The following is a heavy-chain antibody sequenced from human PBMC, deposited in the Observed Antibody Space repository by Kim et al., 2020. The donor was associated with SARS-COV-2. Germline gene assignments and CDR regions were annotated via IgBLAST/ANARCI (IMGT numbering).Heavy chain of an antibody. CDR2: INPNSGGT. Sequence: ASVKVSCKASGYTFTGYYMHWVRQAPGQGLEWMGWINPNSGGTNYAQKFQGWVTMTRDTSISTAYMELSRLRSDDTAVYYCAREGGRGLRYFDWTSKSSWFDPWGQGTLVTVSS. CDR3: AREGGRGLRYFDWTSKSSWFDP. D-gene: IGHD3-9*01. J-gene: IGHJ5*02. V-gene: IGHV1-2*04. CDR1: GYTFTGYY.